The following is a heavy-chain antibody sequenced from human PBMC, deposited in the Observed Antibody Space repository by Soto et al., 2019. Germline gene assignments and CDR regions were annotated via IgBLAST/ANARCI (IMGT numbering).Heavy chain of an antibody. D-gene: IGHD6-25*01. J-gene: IGHJ3*02. V-gene: IGHV5-51*01. CDR1: GYRFTNYW. CDR3: VKFAAEVCGYGAFDI. Sequence: GESLKISCKGSGYRFTNYWIGWVRQMPGKGLEWMGIIYPGDSDTRYSPSFQGQVTISADKSINTAYLQWSGLKASDTAMYFCVKFAAEVCGYGAFDIWGQGTMVTVSS. CDR2: IYPGDSDT.